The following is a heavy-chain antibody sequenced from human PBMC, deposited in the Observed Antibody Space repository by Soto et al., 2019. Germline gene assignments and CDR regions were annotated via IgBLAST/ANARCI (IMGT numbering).Heavy chain of an antibody. D-gene: IGHD3-22*01. V-gene: IGHV3-21*01. Sequence: GGSLRLSCAASGFTFSTYSMNWVRQAPGKGLEWVSSISDSSSYIYYADSVKGRFTISRDNAKNSLYLQMNSLRAEDTAVFYCARYDSSGYYWPYYYYGMDVWGQGTTVTVSS. CDR3: ARYDSSGYYWPYYYYGMDV. CDR2: ISDSSSYI. CDR1: GFTFSTYS. J-gene: IGHJ6*02.